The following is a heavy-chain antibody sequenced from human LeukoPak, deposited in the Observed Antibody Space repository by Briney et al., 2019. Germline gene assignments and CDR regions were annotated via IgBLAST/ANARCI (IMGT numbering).Heavy chain of an antibody. CDR3: ARGGYCSSTSCQYFDY. J-gene: IGHJ4*02. V-gene: IGHV4-34*01. CDR1: GGSFSGYY. Sequence: SETLSLTCAVYGGSFSGYYWSWIRQPPGKGLEWIGEINHSGSTNYNPSLKSRVTISVDTSKNQFSLKLSSVTAADTAVYYCARGGYCSSTSCQYFDYWGQGTLVTVSS. CDR2: INHSGST. D-gene: IGHD2-2*01.